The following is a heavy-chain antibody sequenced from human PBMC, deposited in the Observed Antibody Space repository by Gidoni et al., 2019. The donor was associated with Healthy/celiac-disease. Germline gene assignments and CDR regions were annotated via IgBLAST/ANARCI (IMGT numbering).Heavy chain of an antibody. V-gene: IGHV1-69*01. D-gene: IGHD6-19*01. Sequence: QVQLVQSGAEVKKPGSSVKVSCKASGGTFSSYAISWVRQAPGQGLGWMGGSIPIFGTANYAQKFQGRVTITADESTSTAYMELSSLRSEDTAVYYCAVRQYSSGGFLWYFDLWGRGTLVTVSS. CDR2: SIPIFGTA. CDR1: GGTFSSYA. CDR3: AVRQYSSGGFLWYFDL. J-gene: IGHJ2*01.